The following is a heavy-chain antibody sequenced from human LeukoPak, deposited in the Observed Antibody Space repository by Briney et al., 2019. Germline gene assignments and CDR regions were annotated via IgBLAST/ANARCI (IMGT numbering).Heavy chain of an antibody. V-gene: IGHV3-48*03. CDR2: ISSSGSTI. Sequence: GGSLRLSCAASGFTFSSYEMNWVRQAPGKGLEWVSYISSSGSTIYYADSVKGRFTISRDNAKNSLYLQMNSLRAEDTAVYYCARDPRDYTTPASWFDPWGQGTLVTVSS. J-gene: IGHJ5*02. D-gene: IGHD4-11*01. CDR1: GFTFSSYE. CDR3: ARDPRDYTTPASWFDP.